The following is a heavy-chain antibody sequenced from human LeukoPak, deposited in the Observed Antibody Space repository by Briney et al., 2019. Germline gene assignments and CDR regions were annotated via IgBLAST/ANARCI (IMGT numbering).Heavy chain of an antibody. Sequence: RGSLRLSCAASGFTVSSNYMSWVRQAPGKGLEWVSVIYSGGSRYYADSVKGRFTISRDNSKNTLYLQMNSLRAEDTAVYYCADQLGTLYYFDYWGQGTLVTVSS. CDR2: IYSGGSR. J-gene: IGHJ4*02. V-gene: IGHV3-53*01. CDR1: GFTVSSNY. D-gene: IGHD7-27*01. CDR3: ADQLGTLYYFDY.